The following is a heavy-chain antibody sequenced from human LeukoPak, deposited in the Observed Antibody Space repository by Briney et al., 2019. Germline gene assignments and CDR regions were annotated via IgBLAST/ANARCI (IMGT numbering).Heavy chain of an antibody. J-gene: IGHJ4*02. CDR2: ITSSGTTT. D-gene: IGHD4/OR15-4a*01. CDR1: GFSYSDSY. V-gene: IGHV3-11*01. Sequence: PGGSLRLSCSASGFSYSDSYMSWFRLSAEKGLEWIAYITSSGTTTEYADSVKGRFTISRVNAKNSLYLQMNSLRPEDTAVYYCARDPDYGDPYWGQGTLVTVSS. CDR3: ARDPDYGDPY.